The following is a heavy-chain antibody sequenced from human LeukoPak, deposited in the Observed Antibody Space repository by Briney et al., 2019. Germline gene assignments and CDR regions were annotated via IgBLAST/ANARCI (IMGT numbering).Heavy chain of an antibody. Sequence: PSETLSLTCAVYGGSFSGYYWSWIRQPPGKGLEWIGEINHSGSTNYNPSLKSRVTISVDTSKNQFSLKLSSVTAADTAVYYCARVPRRYYYDSSGHTGPDYWGQGTLVTASS. CDR1: GGSFSGYY. CDR2: INHSGST. V-gene: IGHV4-34*01. J-gene: IGHJ4*02. CDR3: ARVPRRYYYDSSGHTGPDY. D-gene: IGHD3-22*01.